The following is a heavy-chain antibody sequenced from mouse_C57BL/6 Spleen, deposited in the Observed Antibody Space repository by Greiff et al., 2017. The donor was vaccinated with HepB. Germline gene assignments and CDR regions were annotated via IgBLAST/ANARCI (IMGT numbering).Heavy chain of an antibody. J-gene: IGHJ3*01. CDR2: ISYDGSN. D-gene: IGHD1-1*01. V-gene: IGHV3-6*01. CDR1: GYSITSGYY. CDR3: AIYYYGSSSWFAY. Sequence: EVKLQESGPGLVKPSQSLSLTCSVTGYSITSGYYWNWIRQFPGNKLEWMGYISYDGSNNYNPSLKNRISITRDTSKNQFFLKLNSVTTEDTATYYCAIYYYGSSSWFAYWGQRTLVTVSA.